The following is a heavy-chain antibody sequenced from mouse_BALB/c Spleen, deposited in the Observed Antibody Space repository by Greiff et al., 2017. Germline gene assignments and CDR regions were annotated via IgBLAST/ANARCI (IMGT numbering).Heavy chain of an antibody. CDR3: ASGGWLLDYYAMDY. CDR2: INPSTGYT. V-gene: IGHV1-7*01. D-gene: IGHD2-3*01. CDR1: GYTFTSYW. Sequence: QVQLQQSGAELAKPGASVKMSCKASGYTFTSYWMHWVKQRPGQGLEWIGYINPSTGYTEYNQKFKDKATLTADKSSSTAYMQLSSLTSEDSAVYYCASGGWLLDYYAMDYWGQGTSVTVSS. J-gene: IGHJ4*01.